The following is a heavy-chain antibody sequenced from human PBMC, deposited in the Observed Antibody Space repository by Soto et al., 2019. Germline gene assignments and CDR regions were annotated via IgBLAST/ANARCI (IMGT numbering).Heavy chain of an antibody. Sequence: QVQLVQSGAEVKKPGASVKVSCKASGYTFTSYGISGVRLAPGQGPEWMGWISAYNANTHYAPKLQGRVILTADPTTRPASMELRRRRSDDTAVYYCARDPADLGEFSLWDAFDIWGQGTMVTVSS. V-gene: IGHV1-18*01. CDR1: GYTFTSYG. J-gene: IGHJ3*02. CDR2: ISAYNANT. D-gene: IGHD3-16*01. CDR3: ARDPADLGEFSLWDAFDI.